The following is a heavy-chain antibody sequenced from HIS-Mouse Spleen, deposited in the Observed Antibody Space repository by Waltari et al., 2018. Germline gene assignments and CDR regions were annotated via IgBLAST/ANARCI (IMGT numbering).Heavy chain of an antibody. CDR3: AREIPYSSSWYDWYFDL. CDR2: ISYSAGT. D-gene: IGHD6-13*01. V-gene: IGHV4-39*07. Sequence: QLQLQESGPGLVKPSETLSLTCTVSGGSISSSSYYWGWIRQPPGKGLEWIGSISYSAGTSYNPARKSRGTISVDTSKNQFSLKLSSVTAADTAVYYCAREIPYSSSWYDWYFDLWGRGTLVTVSS. J-gene: IGHJ2*01. CDR1: GGSISSSSYY.